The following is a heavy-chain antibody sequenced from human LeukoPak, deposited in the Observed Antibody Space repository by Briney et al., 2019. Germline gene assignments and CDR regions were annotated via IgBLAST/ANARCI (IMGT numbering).Heavy chain of an antibody. CDR1: GFTFSGYS. CDR3: ARAGRYGSGSDGYFDY. Sequence: TGGSLRLSCAASGFTFSGYSMNWVRQAPGKGLEWVSYISSGSNTIYYADSVKGRFTISRDNAKNSLYLQMNSLRADDTAVYYCARAGRYGSGSDGYFDYWGQGTLVTVSS. J-gene: IGHJ4*02. V-gene: IGHV3-48*01. CDR2: ISSGSNTI. D-gene: IGHD3-10*01.